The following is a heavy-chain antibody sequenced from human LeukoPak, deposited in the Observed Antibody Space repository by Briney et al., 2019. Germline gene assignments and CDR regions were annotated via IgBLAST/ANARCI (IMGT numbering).Heavy chain of an antibody. Sequence: SETLSLTCTVSGGSISSYYWSWIRQPPGKGLGWIGYIYYSGSTNYNPSLKSRVTISVDTSKNQFSLKLSSVTAADTAVYYCARGVYSSSWYGNYYYYYMDVWGKGTTVTVSS. J-gene: IGHJ6*03. V-gene: IGHV4-59*01. CDR1: GGSISSYY. D-gene: IGHD6-13*01. CDR2: IYYSGST. CDR3: ARGVYSSSWYGNYYYYYMDV.